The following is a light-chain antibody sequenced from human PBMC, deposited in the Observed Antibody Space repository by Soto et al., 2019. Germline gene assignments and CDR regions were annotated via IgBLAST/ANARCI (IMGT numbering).Light chain of an antibody. V-gene: IGLV2-14*01. J-gene: IGLJ2*01. CDR1: SSDVGGYNY. CDR3: SSYTSSSTLVV. CDR2: XXX. Sequence: QSALTQPASVSGSPGQSITISCTGTSSDVGGYNYVSWYQQHPGKAPNLMIYXXXXXXXXXXXXXSGSKSGNTASLTISGXXXXXXXXXXCSSYTSSSTLVVFGGGTQLTV.